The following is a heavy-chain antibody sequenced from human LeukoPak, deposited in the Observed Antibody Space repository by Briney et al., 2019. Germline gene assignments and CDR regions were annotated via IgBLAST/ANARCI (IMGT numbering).Heavy chain of an antibody. Sequence: GGSLRLSRAVSGITLSNYGMSWVRQAPGKGPEWVAGISGSGGSAYYADAVWGRFTISRDNPKNTLYLQMNSLRVEDTAVYFCAKRGVVIRVILVGFHKEAYYFDSWGQGALVTVSS. V-gene: IGHV3-23*01. CDR1: GITLSNYG. CDR2: ISGSGGSA. CDR3: AKRGVVIRVILVGFHKEAYYFDS. D-gene: IGHD3-22*01. J-gene: IGHJ4*02.